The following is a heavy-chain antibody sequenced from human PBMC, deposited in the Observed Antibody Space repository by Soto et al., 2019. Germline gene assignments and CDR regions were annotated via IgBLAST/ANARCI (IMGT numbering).Heavy chain of an antibody. V-gene: IGHV1-69*02. J-gene: IGHJ6*02. CDR3: ARVQNYYDSSGYLTDV. Sequence: QVQLVQSGAEEKKPGSSVKVSCKASGGTFSSYTISWVRQAPGQGLEWMGRIIPILGIANYAQKFQGRVTITADKSTSTAYMELSSLRSEDTAVYYCARVQNYYDSSGYLTDVWGQGTTVTVSS. CDR2: IIPILGIA. CDR1: GGTFSSYT. D-gene: IGHD3-22*01.